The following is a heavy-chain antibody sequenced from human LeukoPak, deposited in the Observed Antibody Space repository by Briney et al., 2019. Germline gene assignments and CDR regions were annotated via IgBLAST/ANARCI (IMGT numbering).Heavy chain of an antibody. V-gene: IGHV3-13*01. CDR1: GFTLSSYD. D-gene: IGHD3-16*02. CDR3: ARGGVWGTYRHRYDY. J-gene: IGHJ4*02. CDR2: IGTAGDT. Sequence: GGSLRLSCAAPGFTLSSYDMHWVPQATGKGLEWVSSIGTAGDTYYPGSVKGRFTISRENAKNSLYLQMNSLRAGDTAVYYCARGGVWGTYRHRYDYWGQGTLVTVSS.